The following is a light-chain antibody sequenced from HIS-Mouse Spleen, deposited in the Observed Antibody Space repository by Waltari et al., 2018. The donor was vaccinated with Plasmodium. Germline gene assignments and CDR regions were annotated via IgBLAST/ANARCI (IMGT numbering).Light chain of an antibody. CDR2: GAS. Sequence: EIVMTQSPATLSVSPGERATLPCRASQSVSSNLAWYQQKPGQAPRLLIYGASTRATGIPARFSGSGSGTECTLTISSLQSEDFAGYYCQQYNNWSFTFGPGTKVDIK. V-gene: IGKV3-15*01. J-gene: IGKJ3*01. CDR3: QQYNNWSFT. CDR1: QSVSSN.